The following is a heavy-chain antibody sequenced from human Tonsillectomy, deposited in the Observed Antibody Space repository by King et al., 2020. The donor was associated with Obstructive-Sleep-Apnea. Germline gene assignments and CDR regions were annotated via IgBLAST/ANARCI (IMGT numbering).Heavy chain of an antibody. V-gene: IGHV3-74*03. CDR2: INSDGSSK. CDR3: ARVAFSSPHFYYCGMDV. J-gene: IGHJ6*02. Sequence: VQLVESGGGLVQPGGSLRLSCAASGFTFSSYWMQWVRQAPGTGLVWVSRINSDGSSKTYADSVVGRFTISRDNAKKTLFLQMNSLRAEDTAVYYCARVAFSSPHFYYCGMDVWGQGTTVTVSS. CDR1: GFTFSSYW. D-gene: IGHD3-3*02.